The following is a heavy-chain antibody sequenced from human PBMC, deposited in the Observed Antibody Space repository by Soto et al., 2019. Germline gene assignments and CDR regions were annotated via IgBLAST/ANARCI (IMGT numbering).Heavy chain of an antibody. CDR1: AYSIGSRNW. Sequence: SETLSLTCVVSAYSIGSRNWWGWIRQPQGRALEWVRYLSYGGTTYYSPSLKSRVTMSIDTSKNQFSLDLSSVTAVDTAVYYCAKNTGGARGPYFDYWGQGTSVPV. D-gene: IGHD3-10*01. J-gene: IGHJ4*02. V-gene: IGHV4-28*01. CDR3: AKNTGGARGPYFDY. CDR2: LSYGGTT.